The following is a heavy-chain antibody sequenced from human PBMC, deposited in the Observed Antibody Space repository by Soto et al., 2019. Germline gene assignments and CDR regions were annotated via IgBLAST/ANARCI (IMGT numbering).Heavy chain of an antibody. J-gene: IGHJ6*02. CDR2: IYNSGSTM. CDR1: GFTFSAFE. D-gene: IGHD1-1*01. V-gene: IGHV3-48*03. Sequence: GGSLRISCAASGFTFSAFEMNWVRQAPGKGLEWLSYIYNSGSTMTYADSVKGRFAISRDNAKNSLYLEMYSLRAEDTAVYYCARESGGTGLDVWGQGTTVTVSS. CDR3: ARESGGTGLDV.